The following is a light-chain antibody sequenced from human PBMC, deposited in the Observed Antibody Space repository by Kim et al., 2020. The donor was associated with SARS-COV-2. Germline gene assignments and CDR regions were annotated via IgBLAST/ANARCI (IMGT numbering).Light chain of an antibody. V-gene: IGKV1-5*03. Sequence: DIQMTQSPSTLSASVGDTVTINCRANQTISRWLAWYQQKPGKAPKVLIYQASSLESGVPSSFSGSGSGTEFTLTITSLQPDDFATYYCQQYKSYPLTFGGGTKVEI. CDR1: QTISRW. CDR3: QQYKSYPLT. J-gene: IGKJ4*01. CDR2: QAS.